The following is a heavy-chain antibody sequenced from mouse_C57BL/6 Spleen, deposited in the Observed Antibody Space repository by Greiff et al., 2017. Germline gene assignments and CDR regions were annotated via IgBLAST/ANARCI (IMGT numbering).Heavy chain of an antibody. CDR1: GYTFTSYW. Sequence: QVQLQQPGAELVRPGTSVKLSCTASGYTFTSYWMHWVKQRPGQGLEWIGVIDPSDSYTNYNQKFKGKATLTVDTSSSTAYMQLSSLTSEDSAVYYCTRKDCFDDWGQGTTLTVSS. CDR2: IDPSDSYT. V-gene: IGHV1-59*01. CDR3: TRKDCFDD. J-gene: IGHJ2*01.